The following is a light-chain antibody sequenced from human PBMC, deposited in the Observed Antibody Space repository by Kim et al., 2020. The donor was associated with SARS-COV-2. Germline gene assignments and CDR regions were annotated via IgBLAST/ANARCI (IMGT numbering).Light chain of an antibody. CDR3: MQATQFPLT. CDR1: SSLVHSDGNAY. CDR2: KIS. J-gene: IGKJ5*01. V-gene: IGKV2-24*01. Sequence: PASSACGSSSSLVHSDGNAYLSWLRQRPGQAPRLLIYKISNRFSGVPDRVSGSGAGTDFTLEISRVEAEDLGVYYCMQATQFPLTFGQETRLGIK.